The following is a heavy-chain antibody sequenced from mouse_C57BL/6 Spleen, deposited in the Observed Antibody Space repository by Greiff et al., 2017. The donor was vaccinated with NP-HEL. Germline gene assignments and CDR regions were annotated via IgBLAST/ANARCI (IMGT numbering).Heavy chain of an antibody. J-gene: IGHJ4*01. V-gene: IGHV1-15*01. CDR2: IDPETGGT. CDR3: TRVKASLYAMDY. CDR1: GYTFTDYE. Sequence: VQLQQSGAELVRPGASVTLSCKASGYTFTDYEMHWVKQTPVHGLEWIGAIDPETGGTAYNQKFKGKAILTADKSSSTAYMELRSLTSEDSAVYYCTRVKASLYAMDYWGQGTSVTVSS.